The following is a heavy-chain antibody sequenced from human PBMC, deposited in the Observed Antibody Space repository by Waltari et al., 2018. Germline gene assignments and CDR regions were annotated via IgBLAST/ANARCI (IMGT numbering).Heavy chain of an antibody. J-gene: IGHJ4*02. Sequence: EVQLVESGGGLVQPGRSLRLSCAASGFTFDDYAMHWVRQAPGKGLEWVSGICWNSGIIGYADSVKGRFTISRDNAKNSLDLQMNSLRAEDTALYYCAKDMYGDYAGFDYWGQGTLVTVSS. V-gene: IGHV3-9*01. CDR2: ICWNSGII. CDR3: AKDMYGDYAGFDY. D-gene: IGHD4-17*01. CDR1: GFTFDDYA.